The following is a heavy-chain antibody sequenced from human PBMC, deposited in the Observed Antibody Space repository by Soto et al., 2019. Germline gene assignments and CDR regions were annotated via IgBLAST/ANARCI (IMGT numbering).Heavy chain of an antibody. J-gene: IGHJ6*02. CDR2: IYYSGST. D-gene: IGHD3-10*01. CDR1: AGSISSGDYY. V-gene: IGHV4-30-4*01. CDR3: ARVQDGSEYYGMDV. Sequence: PSETLSLTCTVSAGSISSGDYYWSWIRQPPGKGLEWIGYIYYSGSTYYNPSLKSRVTISVDTSKNQFSLKLSSVTAADTAVYYCARVQDGSEYYGMDVWGQGTTVTVSS.